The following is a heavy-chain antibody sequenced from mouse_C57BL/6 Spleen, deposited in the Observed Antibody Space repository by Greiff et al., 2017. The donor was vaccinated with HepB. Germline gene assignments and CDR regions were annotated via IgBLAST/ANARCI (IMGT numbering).Heavy chain of an antibody. J-gene: IGHJ4*01. CDR3: ARKGEIDYYGSSYVPGYAMDY. D-gene: IGHD1-1*01. CDR2: IYPSDSET. CDR1: GYTFTSYW. V-gene: IGHV1-61*01. Sequence: QVQLQQPGAELVRPGSSVKLSCKASGYTFTSYWMDWVKQRPGQGLEWIGNIYPSDSETHYNQKFKDKATLTVDKSSSTAYMQLSSLTSEDSAVYYCARKGEIDYYGSSYVPGYAMDYWGQGTSVTVSS.